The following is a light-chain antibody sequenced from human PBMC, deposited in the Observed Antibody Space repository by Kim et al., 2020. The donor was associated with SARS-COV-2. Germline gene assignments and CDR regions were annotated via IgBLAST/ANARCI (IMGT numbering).Light chain of an antibody. CDR3: QQYYNFPRT. CDR2: WAS. J-gene: IGKJ1*01. CDR1: QSVLYSSNNRNY. V-gene: IGKV4-1*01. Sequence: DIGMTQSPDSLAVSLGERSTINCKSSQSVLYSSNNRNYITWYQQKPGQPPKPLIHWASTRESGVPDRFSGSGSGTDFTLTISSLQAEDVAVYYCQQYYNFPRTFGQGTKVDIK.